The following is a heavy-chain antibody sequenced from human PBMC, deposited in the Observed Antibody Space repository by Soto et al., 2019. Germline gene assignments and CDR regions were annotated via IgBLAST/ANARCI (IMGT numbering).Heavy chain of an antibody. D-gene: IGHD3-10*02. CDR3: ARSLLYSTRDYYYYYAMDV. V-gene: IGHV4-59*12. CDR1: GGSISSYY. Sequence: PSETLSLTCTVSGGSISSYYWSWIRQPPGKGLEWIGYIYYSGSTNYNPSLKSRVTISVDTSKNQFSLKLSSVTAADTAVYYCARSLLYSTRDYYYYYAMDVWGQGATVTVSS. J-gene: IGHJ6*02. CDR2: IYYSGST.